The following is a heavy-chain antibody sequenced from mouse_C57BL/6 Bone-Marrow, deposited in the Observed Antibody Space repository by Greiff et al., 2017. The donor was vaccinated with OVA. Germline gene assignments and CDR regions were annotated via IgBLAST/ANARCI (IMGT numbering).Heavy chain of an antibody. V-gene: IGHV2-2*01. CDR3: ARNPPYYGSLTD. CDR2: LWSGGST. J-gene: IGHJ3*01. CDR1: GFSLTSYG. Sequence: QVQLQQSGPGLVQPSQSLSITCTVSGFSLTSYGVHWVRQSPGKGLEWLGVLWSGGSTDYNAAFISRLSISKDNSKSQVFFQMNSLQADDTAIYYCARNPPYYGSLTDWGQGTLVTVSA. D-gene: IGHD1-1*01.